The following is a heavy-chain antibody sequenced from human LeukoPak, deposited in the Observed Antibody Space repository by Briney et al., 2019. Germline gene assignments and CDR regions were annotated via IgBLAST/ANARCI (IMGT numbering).Heavy chain of an antibody. D-gene: IGHD2-15*01. Sequence: GGSLTLSCAASGFTFSSYSMNWVRQAPGKGLEWVSPISSSSSYIYYADSVKGRFTISRDNAKNSLYLQMNSLRAEDTAVYYCARSSKVVVAATMVGYWGQGTLVTVSS. CDR1: GFTFSSYS. V-gene: IGHV3-21*01. CDR3: ARSSKVVVAATMVGY. J-gene: IGHJ4*02. CDR2: ISSSSSYI.